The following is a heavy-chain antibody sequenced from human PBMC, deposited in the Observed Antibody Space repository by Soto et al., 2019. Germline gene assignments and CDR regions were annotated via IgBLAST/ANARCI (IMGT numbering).Heavy chain of an antibody. CDR2: INPGDSDT. V-gene: IGHV5-51*01. CDR3: ARHKSPGFSSGIDY. CDR1: GYNFPTYW. D-gene: IGHD5-12*01. Sequence: GESLKISCKTSGYNFPTYWIGWVRQMPGKGLEWMGVINPGDSDTRYSPSFQGQVTISADKSISTAYLQWSSLKASDTAIYCCARHKSPGFSSGIDYWGQGALVTVSS. J-gene: IGHJ4*02.